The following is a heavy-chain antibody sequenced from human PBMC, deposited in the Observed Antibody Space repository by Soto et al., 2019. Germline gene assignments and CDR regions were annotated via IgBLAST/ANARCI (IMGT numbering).Heavy chain of an antibody. V-gene: IGHV3-13*05. D-gene: IGHD3-22*01. Sequence: GSLRLSCSASGFTFSSYDMHWVRQATGKGLEFVSAIGTAGDPYYPGSVKGRFTISRENAKNSLYLQMNSLRAGDTAVYYCARAVYDSSGYYFDYWGQGTLVTVSS. CDR2: IGTAGDP. CDR3: ARAVYDSSGYYFDY. J-gene: IGHJ4*02. CDR1: GFTFSSYD.